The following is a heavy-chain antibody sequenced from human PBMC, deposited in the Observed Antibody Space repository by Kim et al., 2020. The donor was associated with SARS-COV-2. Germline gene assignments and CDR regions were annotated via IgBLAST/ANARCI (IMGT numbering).Heavy chain of an antibody. D-gene: IGHD2-2*01. J-gene: IGHJ6*02. CDR1: GFTFDDYT. Sequence: GGSLRLSCAASGFTFDDYTMHWVRQAPGKGLEWVSLISWDGGSTYYADSVKGRFTISRDNSKNSLYLQMNSLRTEDTALYYCAKDIGEGGAAMNYYYYGMDVWGQGTTVTVSS. CDR2: ISWDGGST. CDR3: AKDIGEGGAAMNYYYYGMDV. V-gene: IGHV3-43*01.